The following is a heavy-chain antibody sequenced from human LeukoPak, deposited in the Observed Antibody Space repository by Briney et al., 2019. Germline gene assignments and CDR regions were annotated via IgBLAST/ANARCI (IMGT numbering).Heavy chain of an antibody. V-gene: IGHV3-21*01. Sequence: GGSLRLSCVASGFTFGSYTMSWVRQAPGKGLEWVSSISSSGNYIYYADSVKGRFTISRDNAKNSLYLQMNSLRAEDTAVYYCAREMVGYPGGFDYWGQGTLVTVSS. CDR2: ISSSGNYI. CDR3: AREMVGYPGGFDY. CDR1: GFTFGSYT. D-gene: IGHD6-25*01. J-gene: IGHJ4*02.